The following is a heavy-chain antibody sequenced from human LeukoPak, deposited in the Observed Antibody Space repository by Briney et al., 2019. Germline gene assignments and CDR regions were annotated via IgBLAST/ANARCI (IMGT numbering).Heavy chain of an antibody. CDR2: IYYSGST. CDR1: SDSISSYY. V-gene: IGHV4-59*01. J-gene: IGHJ6*03. CDR3: ARVCGSSWYLSYYYYYYMDV. Sequence: PSETLSLTCTVSSDSISSYYWSWIRQPPGKGLEWIGYIYYSGSTNYNPSLKSRVTISVDTSKNQFSLKLNSVTAADTAVYYCARVCGSSWYLSYYYYYYMDVWGKGTTVTVSS. D-gene: IGHD6-13*01.